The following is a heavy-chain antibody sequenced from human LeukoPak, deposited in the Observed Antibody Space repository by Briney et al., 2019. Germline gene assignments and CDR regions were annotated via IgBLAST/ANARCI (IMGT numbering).Heavy chain of an antibody. D-gene: IGHD6-6*01. J-gene: IGHJ6*02. V-gene: IGHV3-15*01. CDR1: GFTFSNAW. CDR2: IKSETDGGTT. Sequence: GGSLRLSCAASGFTFSNAWMSWVRQAPGKGLEWVGRIKSETDGGTTDYAAPVQGRFTISRDDSENTLYLQMNSLKSEDTAVYYCSTDRRIAPRAGHYYYYGMDVWGQGTMVTVS. CDR3: STDRRIAPRAGHYYYYGMDV.